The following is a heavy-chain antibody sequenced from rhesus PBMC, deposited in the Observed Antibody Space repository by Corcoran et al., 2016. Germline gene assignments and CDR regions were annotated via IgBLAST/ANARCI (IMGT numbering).Heavy chain of an antibody. V-gene: IGHV3-8*01. CDR3: ARPASPYVAAGPAY. D-gene: IGHD6-13*01. CDR1: GFTFSSYG. J-gene: IGHJ4*01. CDR2: INTGGGST. Sequence: EVQLVESGGGLVQPGGSLRLSCAASGFTFSSYGMHWVRQAPGKGLEWVSAINTGGGSTWYTDSGKGRFTISNENAKNTLYLQMDGLRAEDTAVYYCARPASPYVAAGPAYWGQGVLVTVSS.